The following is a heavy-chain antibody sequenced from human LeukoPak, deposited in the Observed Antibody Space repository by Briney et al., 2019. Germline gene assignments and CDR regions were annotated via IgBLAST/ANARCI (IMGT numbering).Heavy chain of an antibody. CDR2: ISYDGSNK. D-gene: IGHD3-22*01. CDR3: AKDFYDDSSGYYTPGDAFDI. Sequence: GASLRLSCAASGFTFSSYGMHWVRQGPGKGLECMAVISYDGSNKYYADSVKGRFTISRDNSKNTLYLQMNSLRAEDTAVYYCAKDFYDDSSGYYTPGDAFDIWGQGTMVTVSS. J-gene: IGHJ3*02. CDR1: GFTFSSYG. V-gene: IGHV3-30*18.